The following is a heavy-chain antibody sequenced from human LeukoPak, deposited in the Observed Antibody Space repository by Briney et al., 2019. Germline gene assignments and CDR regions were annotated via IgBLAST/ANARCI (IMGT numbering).Heavy chain of an antibody. CDR2: INWNGGST. CDR1: GFNFDDYG. V-gene: IGHV3-20*04. CDR3: ARDYQPVLRFLESL. Sequence: GGSLRLSCAASGFNFDDYGMSWVRQAPGKGLEWVSGINWNGGSTAYADSVKGRFTISRDNAKNSLYLQMNSLRAEDTAVYYCARDYQPVLRFLESLWGQGTLVTVSS. J-gene: IGHJ4*02. D-gene: IGHD3-3*01.